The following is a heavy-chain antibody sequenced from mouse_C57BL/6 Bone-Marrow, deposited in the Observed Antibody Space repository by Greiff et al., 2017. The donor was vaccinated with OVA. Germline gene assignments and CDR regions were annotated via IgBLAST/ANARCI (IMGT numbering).Heavy chain of an antibody. V-gene: IGHV3-6*01. CDR2: ISYDGSN. CDR1: GYSITSGYY. J-gene: IGHJ2*01. CDR3: ARLTRDYFDY. D-gene: IGHD1-3*01. Sequence: DVKLVESGPGLVKPSQSLSLTCSVTGYSITSGYYWNWIRQFPGNKLEWMGYISYDGSNNYNPSLKNRISITRDTSKNQFFLKLNSVTTEDTATYYCARLTRDYFDYWGQGTTLTVSS.